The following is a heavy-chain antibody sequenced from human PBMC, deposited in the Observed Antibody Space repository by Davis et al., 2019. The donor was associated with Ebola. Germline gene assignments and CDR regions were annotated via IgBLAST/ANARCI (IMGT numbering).Heavy chain of an antibody. CDR2: IDNTGSA. V-gene: IGHV4-31*03. D-gene: IGHD3-22*01. J-gene: IGHJ6*03. Sequence: PSETLSLTCTVSSGSLSSPFNYWTWIRHHPGKGLEWIGYIDNTGSAHYNPSLKSRVTISLDTSNNQFSLNLYSVTAADTAVYYCARDLRYDSSGYDYYFYMDVWGKGTTVTVSS. CDR3: ARDLRYDSSGYDYYFYMDV. CDR1: SGSLSSPFNY.